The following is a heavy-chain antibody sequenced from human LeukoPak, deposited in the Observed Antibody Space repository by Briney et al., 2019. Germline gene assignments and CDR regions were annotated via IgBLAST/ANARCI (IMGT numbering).Heavy chain of an antibody. CDR1: GGSIGSDY. CDR2: IYYTGGT. Sequence: SETLSLTCTVSGGSIGSDYWTWIRQPPGKGLEYIGYIYYTGGTNYNPSPKSRVTISVDTSKNQFSLKLSSVTAADTAVYFCAKYGNSGWVIDNWGQGTLVTVSS. D-gene: IGHD6-19*01. V-gene: IGHV4-59*08. J-gene: IGHJ4*02. CDR3: AKYGNSGWVIDN.